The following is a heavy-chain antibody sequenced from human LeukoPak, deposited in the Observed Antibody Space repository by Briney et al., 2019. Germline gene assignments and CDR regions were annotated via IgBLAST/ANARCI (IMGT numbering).Heavy chain of an antibody. CDR2: INPNSGGT. J-gene: IGHJ5*02. Sequence: ASVRVSCKASGYTFTGYYMQWVRQAPGQGGEWMGWINPNSGGTNYAQKFQGRVTMTRDTSISTAYMELSRLRSDDTAVYYCARVRCSSTSCYSRWFDPWGQGTLVTVSS. V-gene: IGHV1-2*02. D-gene: IGHD2-2*02. CDR3: ARVRCSSTSCYSRWFDP. CDR1: GYTFTGYY.